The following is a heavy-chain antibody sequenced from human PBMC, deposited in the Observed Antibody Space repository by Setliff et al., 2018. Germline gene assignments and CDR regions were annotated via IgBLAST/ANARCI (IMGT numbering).Heavy chain of an antibody. D-gene: IGHD2-15*01. CDR2: IYTSWST. V-gene: IGHV4-61*09. Sequence: SETLSLTCTVSGGSISNTYYYWSWIRQPAGQGLEWIGQIYTSWSTNYNPSLKSRVTISVDTSKNQFSLKLSSVTAADTAVYYCGRGFSRIEGWGNWFDPWGQGILVTVSS. J-gene: IGHJ5*02. CDR1: GGSISNTYYY. CDR3: GRGFSRIEGWGNWFDP.